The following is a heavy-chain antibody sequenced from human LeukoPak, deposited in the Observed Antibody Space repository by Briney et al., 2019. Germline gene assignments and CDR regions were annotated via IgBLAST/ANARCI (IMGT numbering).Heavy chain of an antibody. D-gene: IGHD3-22*01. CDR2: IWYDGSEK. CDR1: GFTFSSYG. Sequence: QSGRSLRLSCAASGFTFSSYGMHWVRQAPGKGLEWVAVIWYDGSEKYYADSVKGRFTISRDNSKNTLYLEMNRLRAEDAAVYYCAKAPRGYYDSSGYGHLDYWGQGTLVTVSS. J-gene: IGHJ4*02. CDR3: AKAPRGYYDSSGYGHLDY. V-gene: IGHV3-33*06.